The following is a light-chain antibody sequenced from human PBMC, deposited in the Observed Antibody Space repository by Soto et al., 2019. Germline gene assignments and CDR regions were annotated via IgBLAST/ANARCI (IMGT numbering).Light chain of an antibody. V-gene: IGKV1-39*01. CDR2: AAS. CDR3: QESYSTL. Sequence: GDRASITCRASQSISSYLNWYQQKPGKAPKLLIYAASTLQSGVPPRFSGSGSGTDFTLTISSLQPEDFAIYYCQESYSTLFGQGTRLEI. J-gene: IGKJ5*01. CDR1: QSISSY.